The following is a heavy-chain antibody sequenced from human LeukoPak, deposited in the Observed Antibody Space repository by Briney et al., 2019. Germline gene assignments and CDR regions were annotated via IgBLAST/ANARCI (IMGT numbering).Heavy chain of an antibody. CDR1: VCTFSSYA. CDR2: IIPIFGTA. CDR3: ARDVVVVAAPSGAFDI. V-gene: IGHV1-69*13. D-gene: IGHD2-15*01. Sequence: SVTVSCKASVCTFSSYAISWVRQAPGQGLEWMGGIIPIFGTANYAQKFQGRVTITADESTSTAYMELSSLRSEDTAVYYCARDVVVVAAPSGAFDIWGQGTMVTVSS. J-gene: IGHJ3*02.